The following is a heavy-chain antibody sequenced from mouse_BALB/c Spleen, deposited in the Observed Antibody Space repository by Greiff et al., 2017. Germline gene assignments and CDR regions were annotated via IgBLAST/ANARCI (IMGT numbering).Heavy chain of an antibody. D-gene: IGHD2-10*02. J-gene: IGHJ1*01. Sequence: EVQLVESGGGLVKPGGSLKLSCAASGFTFSSYAISSGGSTYYPDSVKGRFTISRVNARNILYLQMSSLRSEDTAMYYCARGYGNYWYFDVWGAGTTVTVSS. V-gene: IGHV5-6-5*01. CDR1: GFTFSSYA. CDR2: SSGGST. CDR3: ARGYGNYWYFDV.